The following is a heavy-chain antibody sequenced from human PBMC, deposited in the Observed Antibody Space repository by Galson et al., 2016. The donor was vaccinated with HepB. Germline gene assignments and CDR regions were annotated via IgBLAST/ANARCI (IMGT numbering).Heavy chain of an antibody. CDR3: AKWHDDGDYPKYYYYIDV. D-gene: IGHD4-17*01. J-gene: IGHJ6*03. Sequence: SLRLSCAVSGFTRSYGMHRVRQAPGKGLEWVTVISSDGSNKYYADSVKGRFTISRDNSKNTLYLQMNSLRTEDTAVYYCAKWHDDGDYPKYYYYIDVWGKGTTVIVSS. CDR1: GFTRSYG. CDR2: ISSDGSNK. V-gene: IGHV3-30*18.